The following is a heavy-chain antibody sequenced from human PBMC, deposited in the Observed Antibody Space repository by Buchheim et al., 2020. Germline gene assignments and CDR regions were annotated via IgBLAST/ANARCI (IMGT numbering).Heavy chain of an antibody. Sequence: QVQLQESGPGLVKPSETLSLACAISGASITSYYWNWLRQPPGKGLEWIGSVYYTGTTKYNPSLKSRVTISVDTSRNQFSLKVNSVTGADTAVYYCAADYYDSRYYFGFWGQGSL. D-gene: IGHD3-22*01. CDR1: GASITSYY. CDR3: AADYYDSRYYFGF. J-gene: IGHJ4*02. CDR2: VYYTGTT. V-gene: IGHV4-59*01.